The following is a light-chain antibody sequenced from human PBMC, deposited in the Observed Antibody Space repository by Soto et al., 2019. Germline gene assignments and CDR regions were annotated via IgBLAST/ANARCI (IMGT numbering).Light chain of an antibody. CDR2: GAS. Sequence: DVQMTQSPSSLSASVGDRVTITCRASQSINNWLAWYQQKPGKAPKLLIYGASTLESGVPSRFSGSGSGTEFTLTISSLQPDDFATFYCQHYNSHSPTFGQGTKVEIK. CDR3: QHYNSHSPT. J-gene: IGKJ1*01. V-gene: IGKV1-5*01. CDR1: QSINNW.